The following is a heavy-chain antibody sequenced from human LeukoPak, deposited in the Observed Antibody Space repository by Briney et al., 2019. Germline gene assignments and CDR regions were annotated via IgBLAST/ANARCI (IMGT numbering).Heavy chain of an antibody. CDR1: DTFTNYG. CDR3: ARGLGYCSGGSCYSDWFDP. Sequence: GASVKVSCKASDTFTNYGVSWVRQAPGQGLEWMGWINPNSGGTNYAQKFQGWVTMTRDTSISTAYMELSRLRSDDTAVYYCARGLGYCSGGSCYSDWFDPWGQGTLVTVSS. J-gene: IGHJ5*02. V-gene: IGHV1-2*04. D-gene: IGHD2-15*01. CDR2: INPNSGGT.